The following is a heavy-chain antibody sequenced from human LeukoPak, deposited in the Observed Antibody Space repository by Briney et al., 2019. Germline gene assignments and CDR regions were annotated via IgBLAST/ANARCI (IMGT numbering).Heavy chain of an antibody. CDR1: GYSISSGYY. CDR3: ARRVKGGYEGWFDP. J-gene: IGHJ5*02. Sequence: PSETLSLTCAVSGYSISSGYYWGWIRQPPGKGLEWIGSIYHSGSTYYNPSLKSRVTISVDTSKNQFSLKLSSVTAADTAVCYCARRVKGGYEGWFDPWGQGTLVTVSS. V-gene: IGHV4-38-2*01. CDR2: IYHSGST. D-gene: IGHD5-12*01.